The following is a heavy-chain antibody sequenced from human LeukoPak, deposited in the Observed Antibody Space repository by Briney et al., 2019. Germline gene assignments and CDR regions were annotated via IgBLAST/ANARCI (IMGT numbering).Heavy chain of an antibody. J-gene: IGHJ4*02. CDR3: AEDSAGIVRNTIHDN. CDR1: GFTFSSYG. Sequence: GGSLRLSCAASGFTFSSYGMHWVRQAPGKGLEWVALIWYDGSNKYYADSVKGRFTISRDNSKNTVYLQMNSLRAEDTAIYFCAEDSAGIVRNTIHDNWGQGTLVTVSS. V-gene: IGHV3-33*06. CDR2: IWYDGSNK. D-gene: IGHD2-8*01.